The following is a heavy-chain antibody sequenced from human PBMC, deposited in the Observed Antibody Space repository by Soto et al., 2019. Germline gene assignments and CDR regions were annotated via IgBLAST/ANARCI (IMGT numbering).Heavy chain of an antibody. Sequence: QVQLQESGPGLVKPSETLSLTCTVSGGSISSYYWSLIRQPPGKGLEWIGYIYYSGSTNYNPSLKSRVTISVDTSKNQFSLKLSSVTAADTAVYYCARAKAPLYSSSWYWFDPWGQGTLVTVSS. J-gene: IGHJ5*02. V-gene: IGHV4-59*08. D-gene: IGHD6-13*01. CDR1: GGSISSYY. CDR2: IYYSGST. CDR3: ARAKAPLYSSSWYWFDP.